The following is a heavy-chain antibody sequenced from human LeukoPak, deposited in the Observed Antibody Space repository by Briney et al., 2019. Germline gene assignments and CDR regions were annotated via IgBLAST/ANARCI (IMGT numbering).Heavy chain of an antibody. V-gene: IGHV3-21*01. J-gene: IGHJ6*02. D-gene: IGHD1-26*01. CDR1: GFTFSSYS. CDR2: ISSSSSYI. Sequence: PGGSLRLSCAASGFTFSSYSMNWVRQAPGKGLEWVSSISSSSSYIYYADSVKGRFTISRDNAKNSLYLQMNSLRAEDTAVYYCARGKRGGATWYYYYYGMDVWGQGTTVTVSS. CDR3: ARGKRGGATWYYYYYGMDV.